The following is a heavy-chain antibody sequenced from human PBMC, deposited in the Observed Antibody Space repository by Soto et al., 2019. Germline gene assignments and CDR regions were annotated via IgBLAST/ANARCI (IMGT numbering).Heavy chain of an antibody. CDR1: GFTFSSYW. Sequence: PGGSLRLSCAASGFTFSSYWVHWVRQAPGKGLVWVSRINSDGSSTSYADSVKGRFTISRDNAKNTLYLQMNSLRAEDTAVYYCARVPLLWSSDGMDVWGQGTTVTVSS. V-gene: IGHV3-74*01. D-gene: IGHD3-10*01. J-gene: IGHJ6*02. CDR3: ARVPLLWSSDGMDV. CDR2: INSDGSST.